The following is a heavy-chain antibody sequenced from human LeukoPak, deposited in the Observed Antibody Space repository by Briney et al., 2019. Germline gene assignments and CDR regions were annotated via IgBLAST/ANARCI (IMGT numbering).Heavy chain of an antibody. CDR1: GFTFSSYW. V-gene: IGHV3-7*03. J-gene: IGHJ4*02. CDR3: ASLARGRWNDTPRDY. Sequence: GGSLRLSCAASGFTFSSYWMSWVRQAPGKGLEWVANIKQDGSEKNYVDSVKGRFTISRDDSKNTLYLQMNSLRDEDTAVYYCASLARGRWNDTPRDYWGQGTLVTVSS. D-gene: IGHD1-1*01. CDR2: IKQDGSEK.